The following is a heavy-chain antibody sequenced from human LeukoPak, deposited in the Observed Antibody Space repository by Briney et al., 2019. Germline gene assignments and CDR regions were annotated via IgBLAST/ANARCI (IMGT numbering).Heavy chain of an antibody. V-gene: IGHV1-18*01. D-gene: IGHD3-3*01. CDR1: GYTFTSYG. CDR3: ARDSIFGVVRGNFDY. J-gene: IGHJ4*02. Sequence: GASVKVSCKASGYTFTSYGISGVRQAPGQGLEWMGWISAYNGNTNYAQKLQGGVTMTTDTSTSTAYMELRSLRSDDTAVYYCARDSIFGVVRGNFDYWGQGTLVTVSS. CDR2: ISAYNGNT.